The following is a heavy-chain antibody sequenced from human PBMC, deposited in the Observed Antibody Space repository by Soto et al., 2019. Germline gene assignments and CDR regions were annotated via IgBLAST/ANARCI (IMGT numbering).Heavy chain of an antibody. D-gene: IGHD3-9*01. CDR3: ASRASDILTGFYLYYFDY. CDR2: IYRSGST. CDR1: CGSISSGGYS. J-gene: IGHJ4*02. Sequence: SETLSLTCAVSCGSISSGGYSWSWIRQPPGKGLEWIGYIYRSGSTYYNPSLKSRVTISLDRSKNQFSLKLSSVTAADTAVYYCASRASDILTGFYLYYFDYWGQGTLVTVSS. V-gene: IGHV4-30-2*01.